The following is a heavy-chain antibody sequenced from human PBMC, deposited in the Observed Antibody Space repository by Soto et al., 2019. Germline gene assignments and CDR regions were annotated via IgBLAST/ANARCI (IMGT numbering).Heavy chain of an antibody. Sequence: GESLKISCAASGFTFSSYAMSWVRQAPGKGLEWVSAISGSGGSTYYADSVKGRFTISRDNSKNTLYLQMNSLRAEDTAVYYCAKAYYYDSSGYFDWGQGTLVTVSS. CDR2: ISGSGGST. J-gene: IGHJ4*02. CDR1: GFTFSSYA. V-gene: IGHV3-23*01. D-gene: IGHD3-22*01. CDR3: AKAYYYDSSGYFD.